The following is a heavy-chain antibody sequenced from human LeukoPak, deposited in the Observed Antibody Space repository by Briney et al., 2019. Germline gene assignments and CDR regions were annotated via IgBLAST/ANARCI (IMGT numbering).Heavy chain of an antibody. D-gene: IGHD3-10*02. Sequence: GGSLRLSCAAYGFTFSDSYMTWIRQAPGKGLEWVSYISNSGSSIYYADSVKGRFTTSRDNAKSSLYLQMNSLRAEDTAVYYCAELGITMIGGVWGKGTTVTISS. V-gene: IGHV3-11*04. CDR2: ISNSGSSI. CDR1: GFTFSDSY. J-gene: IGHJ6*04. CDR3: AELGITMIGGV.